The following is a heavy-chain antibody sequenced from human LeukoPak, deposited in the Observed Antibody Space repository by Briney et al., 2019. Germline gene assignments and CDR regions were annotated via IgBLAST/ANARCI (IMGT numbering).Heavy chain of an antibody. V-gene: IGHV5-51*01. Sequence: GESLKISCQGSGYSFTSYWIGWVRQMPGKGLEWMGIIYPGDSDTRYSPSFQGQVTISADKSISTAYLQWSSLKASDTAMYYCARHSLSATLPLYYYYYGMDVWGQGTTVTVSS. J-gene: IGHJ6*02. CDR1: GYSFTSYW. CDR2: IYPGDSDT. D-gene: IGHD5-24*01. CDR3: ARHSLSATLPLYYYYYGMDV.